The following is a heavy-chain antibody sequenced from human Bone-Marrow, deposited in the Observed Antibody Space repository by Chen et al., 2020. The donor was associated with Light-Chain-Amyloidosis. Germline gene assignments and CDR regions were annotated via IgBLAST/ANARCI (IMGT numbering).Heavy chain of an antibody. CDR1: GFSFRDNY. CDR3: VKDRDGLGED. Sequence: EVQLVESGGDLVQPGGSLRLSCAASGFSFRDNYMDWVRQPPGKGLEWIARIRDKGNRHPTEYAASVKGRFTISRDDSKNSVYLQMNSLSTEDTAVYYWVKDRDGLGEDWGQGTLVTVSS. J-gene: IGHJ4*02. D-gene: IGHD3-16*01. CDR2: IRDKGNRHPT. V-gene: IGHV3-72*01.